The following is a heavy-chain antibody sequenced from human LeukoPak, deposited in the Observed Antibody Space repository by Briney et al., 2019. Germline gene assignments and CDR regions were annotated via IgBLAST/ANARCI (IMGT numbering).Heavy chain of an antibody. CDR3: TREGSSGYYRY. V-gene: IGHV1-2*02. Sequence: GASVKVCCKASGYPFIDNHIHWVRQAPGQGPEWMGWISPKSGGTVYSQKFQGRVTLTSDTSINTVYMELSSLRSDDTAVYFCTREGSSGYYRYWGQGTLVTASS. CDR2: ISPKSGGT. J-gene: IGHJ4*02. D-gene: IGHD3-3*01. CDR1: GYPFIDNH.